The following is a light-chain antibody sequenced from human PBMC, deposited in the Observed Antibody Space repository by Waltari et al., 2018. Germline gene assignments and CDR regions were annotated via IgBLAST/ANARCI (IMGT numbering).Light chain of an antibody. CDR1: QSIRTY. J-gene: IGKJ2*01. CDR3: QQRSIWPYT. V-gene: IGKV3-11*01. Sequence: EIVLTQSPAHLSLPPGETATFSCRGSQSIRTYLGWYQQKPGQAPRLLLFDASSRATGIPARFRGTGSGTDFTLTVSGLEPEDFGIYYCQQRSIWPYTFGQGTRLEIK. CDR2: DAS.